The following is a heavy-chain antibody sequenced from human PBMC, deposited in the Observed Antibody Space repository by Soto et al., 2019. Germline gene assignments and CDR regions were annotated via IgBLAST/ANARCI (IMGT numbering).Heavy chain of an antibody. CDR1: GYTFTSYH. J-gene: IGHJ6*04. CDR3: GRSYHYLLAF. CDR2: ISAYNTNT. D-gene: IGHD2-2*01. Sequence: ASVKVSCKTSGYTFTSYHISWVRQAPGQGLEWMGWISAYNTNTNYAQKFQGRVTMTTDTLTSTAYMELRSLRSDDTAVYYCGRSYHYLLAFWGKGSTVTVSS. V-gene: IGHV1-18*01.